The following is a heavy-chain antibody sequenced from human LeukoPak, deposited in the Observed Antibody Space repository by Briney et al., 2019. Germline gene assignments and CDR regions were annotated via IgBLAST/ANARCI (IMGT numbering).Heavy chain of an antibody. CDR3: ARFDDYGLY. V-gene: IGHV3-64*01. Sequence: GVSLRLSCAASGFTFSSYAMHWVRQAPGKGLEYVSAISSNGGSTYYANSVKGRFTISRDNSKNTLYLQMGSLRAEDMAVYYCARFDDYGLYWGQGTLVTVSS. J-gene: IGHJ4*02. CDR1: GFTFSSYA. CDR2: ISSNGGST. D-gene: IGHD4-17*01.